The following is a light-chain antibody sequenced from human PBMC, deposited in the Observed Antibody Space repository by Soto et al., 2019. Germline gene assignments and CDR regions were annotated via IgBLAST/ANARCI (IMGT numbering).Light chain of an antibody. Sequence: DIHMTQSPSSLSSSVGDRVPITCRASQSISSYLNWYQQKPGKAPKLLIYAASSLQSGVPSRFSGSGSGTDFTLTISSLQPEDFATHYCQQSYSTPLTFGGGTKVDIK. CDR1: QSISSY. CDR2: AAS. CDR3: QQSYSTPLT. V-gene: IGKV1-39*01. J-gene: IGKJ4*01.